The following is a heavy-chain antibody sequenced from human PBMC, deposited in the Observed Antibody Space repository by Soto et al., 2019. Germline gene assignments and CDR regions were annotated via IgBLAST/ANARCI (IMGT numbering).Heavy chain of an antibody. V-gene: IGHV4-31*03. CDR2: IYDHGGA. J-gene: IGHJ4*02. D-gene: IGHD1-7*01. CDR1: GDSISSGGYY. CDR3: ARVKGGTTRRAFDS. Sequence: QVQLQESGPGLVKPSQTLSLTCTVSGDSISSGGYYWSWIRQHPGKGLEWIGYIYDHGGAYYSPSLRGRVVISVDRSENQFSLRLDSVTAADTAVYYCARVKGGTTRRAFDSWGQGTLVTVSS.